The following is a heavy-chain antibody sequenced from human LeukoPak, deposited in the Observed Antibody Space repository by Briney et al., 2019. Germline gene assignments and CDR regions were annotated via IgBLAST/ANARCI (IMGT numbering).Heavy chain of an antibody. CDR3: ARAQVGYNWFDP. J-gene: IGHJ5*02. V-gene: IGHV3-30*03. Sequence: QTGRSLRLSCAASGFTFSSYGMHWVRQAPGKGLEWVTVISYDGRKKNYVDSVKGRFTISRDNYKNTVYLQMNSLRAEDTAVYYCARAQVGYNWFDPWGQGTLVTVSS. D-gene: IGHD1-26*01. CDR1: GFTFSSYG. CDR2: ISYDGRKK.